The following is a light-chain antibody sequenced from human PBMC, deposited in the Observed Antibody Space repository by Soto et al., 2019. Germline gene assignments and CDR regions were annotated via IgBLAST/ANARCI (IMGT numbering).Light chain of an antibody. CDR2: GAS. J-gene: IGKJ2*01. Sequence: EIVSTQSPGTLSLSPGERATLSCRASQSVSSSYLAWYQQKPGQAPKLLIYGASSRATGIPDRFSGSGSGTDFTLTISRLEPEDFAVYYCQQYGSSPYTFGQGTMLEIK. CDR3: QQYGSSPYT. CDR1: QSVSSSY. V-gene: IGKV3-20*01.